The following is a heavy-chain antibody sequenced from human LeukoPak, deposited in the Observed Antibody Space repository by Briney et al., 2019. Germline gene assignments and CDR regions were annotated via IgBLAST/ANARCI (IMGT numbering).Heavy chain of an antibody. CDR3: ARGHVLRFLEWSTSRNYYYGMDV. CDR1: GGSISSYP. Sequence: PSETLSLTCTPPGGSISSYPWSWIGQPPGKGLEWIGYIYYIGITNSNPSLKSRVTISVDMSNNQFSLKLSSVTAADTAVYYCARGHVLRFLEWSTSRNYYYGMDVWGQGTTVTVSS. CDR2: IYYIGIT. V-gene: IGHV4-59*01. J-gene: IGHJ6*02. D-gene: IGHD3-3*01.